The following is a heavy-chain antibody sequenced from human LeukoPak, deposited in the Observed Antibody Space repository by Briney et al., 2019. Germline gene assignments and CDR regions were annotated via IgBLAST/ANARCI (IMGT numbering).Heavy chain of an antibody. CDR3: AKVRIQLWLCYFDY. CDR2: ISGNGGST. J-gene: IGHJ4*02. Sequence: PGGSLRLSCAASGFTFSSYAMSWVRQAPGKGLEWVSAISGNGGSTYYADSVKGRFTISRDNSKNTLYLQMNSLRAEDTAVYYCAKVRIQLWLCYFDYWGQGTLVTVSS. V-gene: IGHV3-23*01. CDR1: GFTFSSYA. D-gene: IGHD5-18*01.